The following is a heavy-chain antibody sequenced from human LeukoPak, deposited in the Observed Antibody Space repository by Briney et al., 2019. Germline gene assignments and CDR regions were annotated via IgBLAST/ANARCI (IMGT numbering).Heavy chain of an antibody. CDR3: ARSGYYDSSGYFDY. D-gene: IGHD3-22*01. V-gene: IGHV4-38-2*01. J-gene: IGHJ4*02. Sequence: SGTLSLTCSVSGYSISSGYYWDWIRQPPGKGLEWIGSIYHSGSTYYNPSLKSRVTISVDTSKSQFSLKLSSVTAADTAVYYCARSGYYDSSGYFDYWGQGTLVTVSS. CDR1: GYSISSGYY. CDR2: IYHSGST.